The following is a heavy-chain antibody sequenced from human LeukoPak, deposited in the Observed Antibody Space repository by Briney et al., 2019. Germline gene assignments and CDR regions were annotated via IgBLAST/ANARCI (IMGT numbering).Heavy chain of an antibody. V-gene: IGHV1-69*13. CDR1: GGTFNNYA. Sequence: SVKVSCKTSGGTFNNYAINWVRQAPGQGLEWMGGIIPIFGTANYAQKFQGRVTITANESTSTAYMELSSLRSEDTAVYYCARDAYGGNGFGGFDYWGQGTLVTVSS. D-gene: IGHD4-23*01. J-gene: IGHJ4*02. CDR2: IIPIFGTA. CDR3: ARDAYGGNGFGGFDY.